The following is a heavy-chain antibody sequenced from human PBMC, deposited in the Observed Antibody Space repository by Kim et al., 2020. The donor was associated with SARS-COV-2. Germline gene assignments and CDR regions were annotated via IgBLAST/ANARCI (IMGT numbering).Heavy chain of an antibody. CDR3: VRDSGTGMSPTHHDFDC. J-gene: IGHJ4*02. V-gene: IGHV3-48*03. D-gene: IGHD2-8*02. CDR2: ISTGGRT. Sequence: GGSLRLSCEASEFNFGNYDFNWVRQAPGKGLEWVSYISTGGRTYYADAVKGRFTISSDNAKDSLFLEMNSLTAEDNAVYYCVRDSGTGMSPTHHDFDCWGQGTLVSVSS. CDR1: EFNFGNYD.